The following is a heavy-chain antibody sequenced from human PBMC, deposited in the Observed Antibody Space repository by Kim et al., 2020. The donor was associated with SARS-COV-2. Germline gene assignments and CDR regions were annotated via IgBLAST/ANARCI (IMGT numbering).Heavy chain of an antibody. CDR2: IKSKTDGGTT. V-gene: IGHV3-15*01. Sequence: GGSLRLSCAASGFTFSNAWMSWVRQAPGKGLEWVGRIKSKTDGGTTDYAAPVKGRFTISRDDSKNTLYLQMNSLKTEDTAVYYCTTCQSWVTTGPFDPWGQGTLVTVSS. D-gene: IGHD2-21*02. CDR3: TTCQSWVTTGPFDP. J-gene: IGHJ5*02. CDR1: GFTFSNAW.